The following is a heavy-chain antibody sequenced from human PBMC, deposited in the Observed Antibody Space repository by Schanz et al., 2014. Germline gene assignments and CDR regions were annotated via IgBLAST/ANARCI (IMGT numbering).Heavy chain of an antibody. D-gene: IGHD3-10*01. J-gene: IGHJ4*02. V-gene: IGHV3-33*08. CDR3: ARIGGSVFDS. CDR2: ISYDGSKK. Sequence: VHLLESGGGLVQPGGSLRLSCAASEFMFSSYGMHWVRQAPGKGLEWVGVISYDGSKKSYADSVKGRFTISRDNSKNSLYLQMNSLRAEDTAVYYCARIGGSVFDSWGQGTLVTVSS. CDR1: EFMFSSYG.